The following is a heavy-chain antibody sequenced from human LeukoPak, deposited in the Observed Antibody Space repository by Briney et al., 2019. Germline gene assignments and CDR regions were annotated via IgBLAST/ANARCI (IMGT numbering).Heavy chain of an antibody. V-gene: IGHV1-18*01. CDR2: ISAYNGNT. Sequence: ASVKVSCKASGYTFTNYGVSWVRQAPGQGLEWMGWISAYNGNTNYAQKLQGRVTMTTDTSTSTAYMELRSLRSDDTAVYNCARAGFGEFHYMDVWGKGTTVTVSS. CDR1: GYTFTNYG. J-gene: IGHJ6*03. CDR3: ARAGFGEFHYMDV. D-gene: IGHD3-10*01.